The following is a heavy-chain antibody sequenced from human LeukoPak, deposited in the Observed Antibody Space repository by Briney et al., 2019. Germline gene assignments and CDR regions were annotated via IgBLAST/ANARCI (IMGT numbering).Heavy chain of an antibody. CDR1: GGSISSYY. Sequence: SETLSLTCTVSGGSISSYYWSWIRQPTGKGLEWIGHIYYSGSTNYNPSLKSRVNISVDTSKNQFSLKLSSVTAADTAVYYCATCYAPLGYYYYMDVWGKGTTVTVSS. D-gene: IGHD2-2*01. J-gene: IGHJ6*03. CDR2: IYYSGST. V-gene: IGHV4-59*08. CDR3: ATCYAPLGYYYYMDV.